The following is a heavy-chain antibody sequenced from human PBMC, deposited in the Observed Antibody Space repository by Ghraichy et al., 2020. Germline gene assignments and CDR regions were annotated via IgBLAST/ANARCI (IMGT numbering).Heavy chain of an antibody. CDR2: INHSGST. CDR3: ARVDDILTGWDY. V-gene: IGHV4-34*01. Sequence: ETLSLTCAVYGGSFSGYYWSWIRQPPGKGLEWIGEINHSGSTNYNPSLKSRVTISVDTSKNQFSLKLSSVTAADTAVYYCARVDDILTGWDYWGQGTLVTVSS. J-gene: IGHJ4*02. CDR1: GGSFSGYY. D-gene: IGHD3-9*01.